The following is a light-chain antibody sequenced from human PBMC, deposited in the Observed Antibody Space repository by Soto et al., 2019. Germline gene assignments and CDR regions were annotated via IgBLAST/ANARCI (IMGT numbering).Light chain of an antibody. CDR2: GAS. CDR1: QSISTY. CDR3: QHYNKWPPET. J-gene: IGKJ1*01. V-gene: IGKV3-15*01. Sequence: EIVLTQSPATLSLSPGERATLSCRARQSISTYLAWYQQKPGQAPRLLIYGASTRATGVPARFSGSGSGTEFTLTLSSLQSEDFAVYYCQHYNKWPPETFGQGTKVDIK.